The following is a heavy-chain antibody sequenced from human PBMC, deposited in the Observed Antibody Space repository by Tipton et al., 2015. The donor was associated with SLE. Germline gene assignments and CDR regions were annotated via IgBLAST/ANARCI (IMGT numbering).Heavy chain of an antibody. D-gene: IGHD2-15*01. V-gene: IGHV4-34*11. CDR3: AREDNYYWYFDL. J-gene: IGHJ2*01. CDR2: IYYSGST. CDR1: GGSFSGYY. Sequence: TLSLTCAVYGGSFSGYYWSWIRQPPGKGLEWIGYIYYSGSTNYNPSLKSRVTISVDTSKNQFSLNLTSVTAADTALYYCAREDNYYWYFDLWGRGTLVTVSS.